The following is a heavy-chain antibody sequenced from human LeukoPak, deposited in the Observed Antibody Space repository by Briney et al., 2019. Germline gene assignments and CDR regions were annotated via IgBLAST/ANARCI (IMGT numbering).Heavy chain of an antibody. J-gene: IGHJ4*02. V-gene: IGHV3-30-3*01. CDR1: GFTFSSYA. CDR2: ISYDGSNK. Sequence: GGSLRLSCAASGFTFSSYAMHWVRQAPGKGLEWVAVISYDGSNKYYADSVKGRFTISRDNSKNTLYLQMNSLRAEDTAVYYYARDLIAAAGTLDYWGQGTLVTVSS. D-gene: IGHD6-13*01. CDR3: ARDLIAAAGTLDY.